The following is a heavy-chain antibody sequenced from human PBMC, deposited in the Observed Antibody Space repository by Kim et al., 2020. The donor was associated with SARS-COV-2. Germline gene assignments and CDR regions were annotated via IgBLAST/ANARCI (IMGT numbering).Heavy chain of an antibody. Sequence: GGSLRLSCAASGFSLSDFYMSWIRQAPGKGLEWLSYMGRSAGTVYYADSVKGRFTISRDNAKNSLYLQMNILRAEDTAVYYCARDPPYPDYWGQGTLVTVSS. CDR3: ARDPPYPDY. CDR1: GFSLSDFY. J-gene: IGHJ4*02. V-gene: IGHV3-11*01. CDR2: MGRSAGTV.